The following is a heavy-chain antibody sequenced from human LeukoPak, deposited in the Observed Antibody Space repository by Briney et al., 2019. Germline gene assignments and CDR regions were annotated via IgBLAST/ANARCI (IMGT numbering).Heavy chain of an antibody. CDR1: GVSFSGYW. CDR2: IEGDGSER. CDR3: AAGVGWLIDY. Sequence: GVALRLSCAPSGVSFSGYWMSWVRQAPGKGLEWVANIEGDGSERNYMDSVKGRFTISRDNAKNSLHLQMNSLRAEDTAVYYCAAGVGWLIDYWGQGTLVTVSS. J-gene: IGHJ4*02. V-gene: IGHV3-7*03. D-gene: IGHD6-19*01.